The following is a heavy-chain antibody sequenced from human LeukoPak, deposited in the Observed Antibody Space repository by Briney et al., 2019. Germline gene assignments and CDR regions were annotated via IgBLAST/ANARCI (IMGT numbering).Heavy chain of an antibody. V-gene: IGHV4-61*01. Sequence: NPSETLSLTCTVSGASVSSGSYSWNWIRQPPGKGLEWIGYMFYRGSTNYNPSLKSRVTISVDSSKNQFSLNLSSVTAADTAVYYCARFHISTGSFYFWGQGTLVTVSS. J-gene: IGHJ4*02. D-gene: IGHD3-9*01. CDR2: MFYRGST. CDR1: GASVSSGSYS. CDR3: ARFHISTGSFYF.